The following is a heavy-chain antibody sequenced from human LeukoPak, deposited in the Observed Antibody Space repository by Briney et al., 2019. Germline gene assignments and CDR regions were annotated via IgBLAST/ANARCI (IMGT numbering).Heavy chain of an antibody. V-gene: IGHV4-61*02. Sequence: PSQTLSLTCTVSGGSISSGSYYWSWIRQPAGKGLEWIGRIYTSGTTHYNPSLKSRVTMSVDTSKNQFSLKLSSVTAADTAVYYCARLRSTYWYFDLWGRGTLVTVSS. CDR1: GGSISSGSYY. J-gene: IGHJ2*01. CDR2: IYTSGTT. CDR3: ARLRSTYWYFDL. D-gene: IGHD5/OR15-5a*01.